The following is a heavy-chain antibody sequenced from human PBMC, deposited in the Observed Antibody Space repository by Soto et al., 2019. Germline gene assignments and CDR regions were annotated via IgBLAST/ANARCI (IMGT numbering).Heavy chain of an antibody. V-gene: IGHV1-69*01. CDR3: ARVIAAAGTNYYYYYSMDV. CDR1: GGTFSSYA. CDR2: IIPIFGTA. Sequence: QVQLVQSGAEVKKPGSSVKVSCKASGGTFSSYAISWVRQAPGQGLEWMGGIIPIFGTANYAQKFQGRVTITADESTSTAYMELSSLRSEDTAVYYCARVIAAAGTNYYYYYSMDVWGQGTTVTVSS. J-gene: IGHJ6*02. D-gene: IGHD6-13*01.